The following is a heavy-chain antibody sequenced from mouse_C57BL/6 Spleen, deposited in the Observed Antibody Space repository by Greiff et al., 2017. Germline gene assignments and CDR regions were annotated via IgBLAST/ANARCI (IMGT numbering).Heavy chain of an antibody. J-gene: IGHJ4*01. CDR3: TGPCGNLYYYAMDY. V-gene: IGHV6-3*01. D-gene: IGHD2-1*01. Sequence: EVKLQESGGGLVQPGGSMKLSCVASGFTFSNYWMNWVRQSPEKGLEWVAQIRLKSDNYATHYAESVKGRFTISRDDSKSSVYLQMNNLRAEDTGIYYCTGPCGNLYYYAMDYWGQGTSVTVSS. CDR2: IRLKSDNYAT. CDR1: GFTFSNYW.